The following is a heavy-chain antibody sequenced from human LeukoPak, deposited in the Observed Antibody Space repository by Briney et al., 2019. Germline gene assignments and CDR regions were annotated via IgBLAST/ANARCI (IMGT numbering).Heavy chain of an antibody. J-gene: IGHJ4*02. V-gene: IGHV1-18*04. CDR1: GYTFTGYY. CDR2: ISAYNGNT. CDR3: ARGPGGQYSSSIGLDY. Sequence: GASVKVSCKASGYTFTGYYMHWVRQAPGQGLEWMGWISAYNGNTNYAQKLQGRVTMTTDTSTSTAYMELRSLRSDDTAVYYCARGPGGQYSSSIGLDYWGQGTLVTVSS. D-gene: IGHD6-6*01.